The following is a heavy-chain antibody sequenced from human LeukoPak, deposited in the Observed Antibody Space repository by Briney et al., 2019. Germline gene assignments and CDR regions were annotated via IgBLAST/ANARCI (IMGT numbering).Heavy chain of an antibody. CDR2: ISSRSGYI. V-gene: IGHV3-21*06. D-gene: IGHD3-22*01. CDR1: GFTFSNYS. CDR3: ARGHYYDSSGYWCPFDY. J-gene: IGHJ4*02. Sequence: GGSLRLSCAASGFTFSNYSMNWVRQAPGKGLEWVSSISSRSGYIHYADSVKGRFTISRDNAKNSLYLQMNSLRAEDTAVYYCARGHYYDSSGYWCPFDYWGRGTLVTVSS.